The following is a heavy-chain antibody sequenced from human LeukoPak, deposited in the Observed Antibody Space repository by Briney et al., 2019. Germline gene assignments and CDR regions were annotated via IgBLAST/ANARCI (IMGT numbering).Heavy chain of an antibody. D-gene: IGHD4-11*01. CDR2: ISYDGSNK. J-gene: IGHJ4*02. V-gene: IGHV3-30*03. CDR1: GFTFSSYG. CDR3: XXXGLTVTTILDYFDY. Sequence: GGSLRLSCAASGFTFSSYGMHWVRQAPGKGLEWVALISYDGSNKYYADSVKGRFTISRDNSKNTLDLQMNSLRPEDRAVHYXXXXGLTVTTILDYFDYWGQGTLVTVSS.